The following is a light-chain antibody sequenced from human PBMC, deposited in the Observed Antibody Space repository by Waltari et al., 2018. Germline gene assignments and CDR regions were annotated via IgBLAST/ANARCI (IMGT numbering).Light chain of an antibody. CDR1: QSIATW. Sequence: DIQMTQAPSTLSPSVGGRVTITCRSSQSIATWLAWYQQKPGKAPNLLIYEASSLGSGVPSRFSGSGSGTEFTLTISSLQPDDFATYYCQQYNSYPWTFGQGTKVEIK. V-gene: IGKV1-5*03. CDR2: EAS. CDR3: QQYNSYPWT. J-gene: IGKJ1*01.